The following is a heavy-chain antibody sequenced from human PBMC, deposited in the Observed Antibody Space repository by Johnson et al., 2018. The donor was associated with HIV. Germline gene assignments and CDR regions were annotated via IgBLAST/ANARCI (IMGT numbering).Heavy chain of an antibody. CDR1: GFKLYEYD. V-gene: IGHV3-64*01. CDR3: ARKVVTADDAFDI. D-gene: IGHD2-21*02. Sequence: VQLVESGGGLVQPGGSLRISCVASGFKLYEYDVSWVRQVPGKGLAYVSAIRSNGGSTYYANSVNGRFTISRDNSKNTLYLQMGSLRAEDMAVYYCARKVVTADDAFDIWGQGTMVTVSS. J-gene: IGHJ3*02. CDR2: IRSNGGST.